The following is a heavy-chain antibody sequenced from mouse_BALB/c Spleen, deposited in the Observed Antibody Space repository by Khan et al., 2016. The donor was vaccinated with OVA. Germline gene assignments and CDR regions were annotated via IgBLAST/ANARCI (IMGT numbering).Heavy chain of an antibody. D-gene: IGHD1-1*01. V-gene: IGHV3-2*02. CDR2: ISYSGNT. CDR3: AIVYGGDFDY. CDR1: GYSITSDYA. Sequence: EVQLQESGPGLVKPSQSLSLTCTVTGYSITSDYAWNWIRQFPGSKLEWMGFISYSGNTNYNPSLKSRFSITRDTSKNQFFLQLNSVTTEDTATYYCAIVYGGDFDYWGQGTTLTVSS. J-gene: IGHJ2*01.